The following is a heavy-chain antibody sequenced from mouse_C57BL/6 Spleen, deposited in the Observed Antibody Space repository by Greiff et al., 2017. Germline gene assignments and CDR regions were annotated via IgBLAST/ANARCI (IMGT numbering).Heavy chain of an antibody. V-gene: IGHV3-6*01. Sequence: EVKLQESGPGLVKPSQSLSLTCSVTGYSITSGYYWNWIRQFPGNKLEWMGYISYDGSNNYNPTLKNRISITRDTSKNLFFLKLNSVTTEDTATYYCARGEGPKPFDYWGQGTTLTVSS. CDR2: ISYDGSN. CDR3: ARGEGPKPFDY. CDR1: GYSITSGYY. J-gene: IGHJ2*01.